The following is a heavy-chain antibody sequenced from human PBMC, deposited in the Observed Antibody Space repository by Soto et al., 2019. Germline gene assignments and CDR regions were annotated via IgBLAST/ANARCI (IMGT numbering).Heavy chain of an antibody. Sequence: GGSLRLSCAASGFTFSNAWMSWVRQAPGKGLEWVGRIKSKTDGGTTDYAAPVKGRFTISRDDSKNTLYLQMNSLKTEDTAVYYCTTDPARRFLEWLSPYYGMDVWGQGTTVTVSS. D-gene: IGHD3-3*01. V-gene: IGHV3-15*01. CDR2: IKSKTDGGTT. CDR1: GFTFSNAW. CDR3: TTDPARRFLEWLSPYYGMDV. J-gene: IGHJ6*02.